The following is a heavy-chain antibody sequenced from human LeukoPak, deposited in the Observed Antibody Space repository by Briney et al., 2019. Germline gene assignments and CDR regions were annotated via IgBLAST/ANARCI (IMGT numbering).Heavy chain of an antibody. J-gene: IGHJ3*02. CDR1: GGSISSYY. CDR2: IYYSGST. D-gene: IGHD3-22*01. CDR3: ASTFDYDSSGYGEAFDI. V-gene: IGHV4-59*08. Sequence: PSETLSLTCTVSGGSISSYYWSWIRQPPGKGLEWIGYIYYSGSTNYNPSLKSRVTISVDTSKNQFSLKLSSVTAADTAVNYCASTFDYDSSGYGEAFDIWGQGTMVTVSS.